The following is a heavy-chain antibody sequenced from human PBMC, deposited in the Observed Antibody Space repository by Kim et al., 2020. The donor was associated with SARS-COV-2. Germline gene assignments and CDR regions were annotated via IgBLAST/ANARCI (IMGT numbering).Heavy chain of an antibody. J-gene: IGHJ6*02. Sequence: SETLSLTCAVYGGSFSGHYWSWIRQPPGKGLEWIGEINQSGSTNYNPSTKSRVTISIDTSKNQFSLKLSSVTAADTGFYYCARGRGGVVPAPILGIGPHYDYFIMDVWGHGTTVTVSS. V-gene: IGHV4-34*01. D-gene: IGHD2-2*02. CDR1: GGSFSGHY. CDR2: INQSGST. CDR3: ARGRGGVVPAPILGIGPHYDYFIMDV.